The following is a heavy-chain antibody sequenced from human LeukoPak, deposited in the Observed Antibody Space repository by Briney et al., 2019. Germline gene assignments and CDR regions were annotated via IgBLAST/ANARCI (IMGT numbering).Heavy chain of an antibody. Sequence: PGGSLRLSCAASGFTFSSYGIHWVRQAPGKGLEWVAFIRSDGSNKYYADSVKGRFTISRDNSKNTMYLQMNSMRATDTGVADCVKDVPYDSSGYQHHWGQGTLVTVSS. D-gene: IGHD3-22*01. J-gene: IGHJ1*01. CDR3: VKDVPYDSSGYQHH. CDR1: GFTFSSYG. CDR2: IRSDGSNK. V-gene: IGHV3-30*02.